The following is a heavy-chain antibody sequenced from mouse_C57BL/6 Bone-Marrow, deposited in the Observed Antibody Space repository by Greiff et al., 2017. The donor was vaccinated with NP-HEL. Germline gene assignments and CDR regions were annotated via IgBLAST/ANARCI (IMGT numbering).Heavy chain of an antibody. CDR2: INHSSGYT. CDR1: GYTFTSYT. Sequence: VQLQQSGAELARPGASVKMSCKASGYTFTSYTMHWVKQRPGQGLEWIGYINHSSGYTKYNQKFKDKATLTADKSSSTVYMQLSSLTSEDSAVYYCAIHYYGSRDWYFDVWGTGTTVTVSS. J-gene: IGHJ1*03. D-gene: IGHD1-1*01. CDR3: AIHYYGSRDWYFDV. V-gene: IGHV1-4*01.